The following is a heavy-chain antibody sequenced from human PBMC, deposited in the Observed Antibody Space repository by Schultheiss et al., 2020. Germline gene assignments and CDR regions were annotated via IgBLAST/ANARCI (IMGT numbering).Heavy chain of an antibody. CDR3: ARFGYYETYYYYGMDV. D-gene: IGHD3-22*01. CDR1: GFTFSSYW. CDR2: IKQDGSEK. Sequence: GSLRLSCAASGFTFSSYWMSWVRQAPGKGLEWVANIKQDGSEKYYVDSVKGRFTISRDNAKNSLYLQMNSLRAEDTAVYYCARFGYYETYYYYGMDVWGQGTTVTVYS. V-gene: IGHV3-7*01. J-gene: IGHJ6*02.